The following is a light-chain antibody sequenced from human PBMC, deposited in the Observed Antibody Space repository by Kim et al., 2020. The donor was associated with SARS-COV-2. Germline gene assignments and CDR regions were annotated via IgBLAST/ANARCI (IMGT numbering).Light chain of an antibody. J-gene: IGLJ3*02. CDR1: SSDVGGYNL. Sequence: QSVLTQPASVSGSPGQSITISCTGTSSDVGGYNLVSWYQHHPGKAPRLMIYEVSNRPSGVSNRFSASKSGNTASLTISGLQAEDEADYYCCSYASSTTLVFGGGTQLTVL. V-gene: IGLV2-23*02. CDR2: EVS. CDR3: CSYASSTTLV.